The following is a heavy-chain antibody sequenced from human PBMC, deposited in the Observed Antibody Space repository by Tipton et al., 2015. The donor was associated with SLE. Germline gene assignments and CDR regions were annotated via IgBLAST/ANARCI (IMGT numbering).Heavy chain of an antibody. Sequence: TLSLTCTVSGGSISSYYWSWIRQPPGKGLEWIGYIYYSGSTKYNPSLTSRVTISVDTSKNQFSLKLSSVTAADTAVYYCARVRPNRNWFDPWGQGTLVTVSS. V-gene: IGHV4-59*01. CDR2: IYYSGST. J-gene: IGHJ5*02. CDR1: GGSISSYY. D-gene: IGHD1-14*01. CDR3: ARVRPNRNWFDP.